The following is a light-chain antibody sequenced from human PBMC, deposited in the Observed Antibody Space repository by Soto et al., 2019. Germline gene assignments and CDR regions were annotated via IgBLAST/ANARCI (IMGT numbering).Light chain of an antibody. V-gene: IGLV1-51*01. CDR3: GTWDSSLSAWV. J-gene: IGLJ3*02. CDR2: DNN. Sequence: QSVLTQPPSVSAAPGQKVTISCSGSSSNIGNNYVSWYQQFPGTAPQLLIYDNNKQPSGIPDRFSGSKSGTSATLGITGLQTGDEADYYCGTWDSSLSAWVFGGGTQLTVL. CDR1: SSNIGNNY.